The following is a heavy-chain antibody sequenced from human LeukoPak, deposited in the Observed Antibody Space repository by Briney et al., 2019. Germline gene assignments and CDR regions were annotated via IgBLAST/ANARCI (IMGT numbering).Heavy chain of an antibody. J-gene: IGHJ5*02. CDR2: INPSGGST. Sequence: GASVKVSRKASGYTFTSYYMHWVRQAPGQGLEWMGIINPSGGSTSYAQKFQGRVTMTRDTSTSTVYMELSSLRSEDTAVYYCARDWARSYYYDSRIGNWFDPWGQGTLVTVSS. D-gene: IGHD3-22*01. CDR1: GYTFTSYY. CDR3: ARDWARSYYYDSRIGNWFDP. V-gene: IGHV1-46*01.